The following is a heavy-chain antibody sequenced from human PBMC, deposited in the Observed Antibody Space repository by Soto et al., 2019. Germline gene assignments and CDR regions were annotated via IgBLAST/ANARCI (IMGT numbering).Heavy chain of an antibody. Sequence: QVQLQESGPGLVKTSETLFLTCTVTGASISSYYWSWIRQPPGKGLEWIGHISYSGSTNYNPSVMGRVTVSVDRSTNQFSLKLSSVTAADTAVYYCARAQPFEFHNWFDPWGKGTLVSVSS. D-gene: IGHD2-2*01. V-gene: IGHV4-59*01. CDR2: ISYSGST. CDR1: GASISSYY. CDR3: ARAQPFEFHNWFDP. J-gene: IGHJ5*02.